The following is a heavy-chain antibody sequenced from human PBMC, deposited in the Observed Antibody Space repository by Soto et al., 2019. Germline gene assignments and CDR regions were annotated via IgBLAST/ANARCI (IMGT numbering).Heavy chain of an antibody. CDR2: IIPIFGTA. CDR3: SIVVVPAATIGYYYYGMDV. J-gene: IGHJ6*02. D-gene: IGHD2-2*01. Sequence: QVQLVQSGAEVKKPGSSVKVSCKASGGTFSSYAISWVRQAPGQGLEWMGGIIPIFGTANYAQKFQGRVTITADKSTSTAYMELSSLRSEDTAVYYCSIVVVPAATIGYYYYGMDVWGQGTTVTVSS. V-gene: IGHV1-69*06. CDR1: GGTFSSYA.